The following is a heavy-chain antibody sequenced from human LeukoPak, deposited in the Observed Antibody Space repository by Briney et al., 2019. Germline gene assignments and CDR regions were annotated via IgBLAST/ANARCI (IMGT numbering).Heavy chain of an antibody. CDR3: AELGITMIGGV. Sequence: GGSLRLSCAASGFRFGSYTMCWVRQAPGKGLEWVTYMDEYGSEIFYVDSVRGRFTISRDNAKNSLYLQMNSLRAEDTAVYYCAELGITMIGGVWGKGTTVTISS. D-gene: IGHD3-10*02. CDR1: GFRFGSYT. J-gene: IGHJ6*04. V-gene: IGHV3-7*01. CDR2: MDEYGSEI.